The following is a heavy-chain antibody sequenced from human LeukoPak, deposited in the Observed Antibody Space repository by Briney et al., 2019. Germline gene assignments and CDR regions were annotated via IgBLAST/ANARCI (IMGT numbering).Heavy chain of an antibody. D-gene: IGHD4-17*01. CDR2: INPNSGGT. CDR1: GYTFTGYY. CDR3: ARVSRRSEYGDYGT. J-gene: IGHJ5*02. Sequence: ASVKVSCKASGYTFTGYYMHWVRQAPGQGLEWMGWINPNSGGTNYAQKFQGRVTMTRGTSISTAYMELSRLRSDDTAVYYCARVSRRSEYGDYGTWGQGTLVTVSS. V-gene: IGHV1-2*02.